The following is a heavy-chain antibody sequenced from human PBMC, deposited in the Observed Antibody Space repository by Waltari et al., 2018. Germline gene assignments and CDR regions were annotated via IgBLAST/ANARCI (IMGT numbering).Heavy chain of an antibody. CDR3: ARDRGRGLYLDS. CDR1: GEFMSDHYW. J-gene: IGHJ4*02. CDR2: VRGSGKT. Sequence: LGPGLVEPSGNLSLICAVSGEFMSDHYWWSWVRQAPGKGLGWIGQVRGSGKTNYNPSFASRVTVSVDTSTAQFSLKVTSATAADTAVYYCARDRGRGLYLDSWGQGILVTVSP. D-gene: IGHD2-15*01. V-gene: IGHV4-4*02.